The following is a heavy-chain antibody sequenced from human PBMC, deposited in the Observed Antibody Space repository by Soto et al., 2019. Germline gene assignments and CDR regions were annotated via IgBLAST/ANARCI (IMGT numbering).Heavy chain of an antibody. D-gene: IGHD6-13*01. V-gene: IGHV6-1*01. CDR1: GDSVSINSAA. CDR3: ARDWRGSSWYQGWFDP. Sequence: QSQTLSLNCAISGDSVSINSAAWNWIRQSPSRGLEWLGRTYYRSKWYNDYAVSVKSRITINPDTSMNQFSLQLNSVTPEDTAVYYCARDWRGSSWYQGWFDPWGQGTLVTVSS. CDR2: TYYRSKWYN. J-gene: IGHJ5*02.